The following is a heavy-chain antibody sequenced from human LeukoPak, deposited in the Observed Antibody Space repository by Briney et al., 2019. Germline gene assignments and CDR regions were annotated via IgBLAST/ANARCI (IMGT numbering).Heavy chain of an antibody. CDR3: ARNFRGGYDFWNGYYTPYYFDY. CDR2: MYYSGST. CDR1: GGFFSSRGYY. D-gene: IGHD3-3*01. V-gene: IGHV4-39*07. Sequence: SETLSLTCTVSGGFFSSRGYYWGWIRQPPGKGLVWFGSMYYSGSTYYNPSLKSRGNISVDTSKNHFSLKLSSVTAADTAVHYCARNFRGGYDFWNGYYTPYYFDYWGQGTLVSVSP. J-gene: IGHJ4*02.